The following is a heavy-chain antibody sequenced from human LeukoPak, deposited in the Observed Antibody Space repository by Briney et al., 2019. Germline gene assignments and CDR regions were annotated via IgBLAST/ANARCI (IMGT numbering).Heavy chain of an antibody. CDR1: GFTFSSYG. Sequence: GGSLRLSCAASGFTFSSYGMSWVRQAPGKGLDWVSATSGSGGSTYYADSVKGRFTISRDNSKNTLYLQMNSLRAEDTAVYYCAKDHSSSPYDAFDIWGQGTMVTVSS. J-gene: IGHJ3*02. V-gene: IGHV3-23*01. D-gene: IGHD6-13*01. CDR2: TSGSGGST. CDR3: AKDHSSSPYDAFDI.